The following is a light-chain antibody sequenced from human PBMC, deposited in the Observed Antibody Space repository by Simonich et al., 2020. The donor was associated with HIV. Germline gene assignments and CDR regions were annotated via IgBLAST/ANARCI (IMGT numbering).Light chain of an antibody. CDR2: TAS. V-gene: IGKV3-15*01. J-gene: IGKJ4*01. CDR3: QQYNNWPPLT. Sequence: GRSRRRVSSYVAGYQQKPDQAPRLLSYTASPRATGIPAKFSGSGSGTEFTLTISSLQSEDFAVYYCQQYNNWPPLTFGGGTKVEIK. CDR1: RRVSSY.